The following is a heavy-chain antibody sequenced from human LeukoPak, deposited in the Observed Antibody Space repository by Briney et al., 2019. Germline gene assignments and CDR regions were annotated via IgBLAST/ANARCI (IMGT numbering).Heavy chain of an antibody. J-gene: IGHJ5*02. V-gene: IGHV3-64*02. CDR1: GFTFSSHP. CDR3: ARSQIAAPGVVNYFDP. Sequence: GGSLRVSCPVSGFTFSSHPMHWVRQAPGKGLENIAGISRDGTTTYYADSVKGRFTISRDNSKNKLYLQMGSLRAEDMAVYYCARSQIAAPGVVNYFDPWGQGTLVTVSS. D-gene: IGHD6-6*01. CDR2: ISRDGTTT.